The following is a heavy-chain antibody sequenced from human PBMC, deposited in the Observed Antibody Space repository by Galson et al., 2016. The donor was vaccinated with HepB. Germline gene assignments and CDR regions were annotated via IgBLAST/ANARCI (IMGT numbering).Heavy chain of an antibody. V-gene: IGHV4-39*01. Sequence: SETLSLTCTVSGGSISTSSYYWGLIRQPPGKGLEWIGSIHYSGSTYYNPSLRSRVTISVDRSKTQFSLKLASVTAADTAVYYCARPNRYCSTTSCYDHAFDIWGQGTMVTVSS. D-gene: IGHD2-2*01. CDR1: GGSISTSSYY. CDR3: ARPNRYCSTTSCYDHAFDI. CDR2: IHYSGST. J-gene: IGHJ3*02.